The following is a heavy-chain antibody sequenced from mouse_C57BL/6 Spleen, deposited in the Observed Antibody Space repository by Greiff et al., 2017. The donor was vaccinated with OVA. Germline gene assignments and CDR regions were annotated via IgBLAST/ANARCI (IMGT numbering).Heavy chain of an antibody. CDR1: GYTFTDYY. CDR2: IYPGSGNT. V-gene: IGHV1-76*01. J-gene: IGHJ4*01. CDR3: ARDYGSHYAMDY. D-gene: IGHD1-1*01. Sequence: QVQLKQSGAELVRPGASVKLSCKASGYTFTDYYINWVKQRPGQGLEWIARIYPGSGNTYYNEKFKGKATLAAEKSSSTAYMQLSSLTSEDSAVYFCARDYGSHYAMDYWGQGTSVTVSS.